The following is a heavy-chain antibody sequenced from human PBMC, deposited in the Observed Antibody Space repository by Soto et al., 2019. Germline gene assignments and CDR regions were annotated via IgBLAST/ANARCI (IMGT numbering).Heavy chain of an antibody. D-gene: IGHD2-2*01. Sequence: LSLTCTVSGGSISSSSYYWGWIRQPPGKGLEWIGSIYYSGSTYYNPSLKSRVTISVDTSKNQFSLKLSSVTAADTAVYYCARKDSIVVVPAAMVFFVFWRQRTLITVSS. J-gene: IGHJ4*02. CDR2: IYYSGST. CDR3: ARKDSIVVVPAAMVFFVF. CDR1: GGSISSSSYY. V-gene: IGHV4-39*01.